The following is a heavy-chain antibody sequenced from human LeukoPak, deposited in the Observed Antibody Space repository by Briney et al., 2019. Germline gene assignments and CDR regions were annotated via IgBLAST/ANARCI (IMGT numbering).Heavy chain of an antibody. CDR2: IKQDGSEK. CDR1: GFTFSSYW. V-gene: IGHV3-7*01. D-gene: IGHD3-10*01. CDR3: ARRLCFGQPWWFDP. J-gene: IGHJ5*02. Sequence: GGSLRLSCAASGFTFSSYWMSWVRQAPGKGLEWVANIKQDGSEKYYVDSVKGRFTISRDNAKNSLYLQMNSLRAEDTAVYYCARRLCFGQPWWFDPWGQGTLVTVSS.